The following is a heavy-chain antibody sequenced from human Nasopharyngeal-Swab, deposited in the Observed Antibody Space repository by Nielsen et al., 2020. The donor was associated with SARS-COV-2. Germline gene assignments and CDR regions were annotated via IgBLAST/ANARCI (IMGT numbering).Heavy chain of an antibody. D-gene: IGHD2-21*02. V-gene: IGHV3-73*01. Sequence: GEALKISCASSGFIFSYAARHWVRQASGKGLEWVCLIGSNGNNYATAYAASVKGRFIIFSDDPTNTAYLQMNSLKTEDTAVYYCTRCGGGCYSGRDYWGQGTLVTVSS. J-gene: IGHJ4*02. CDR1: GFIFSYAA. CDR2: IGSNGNNYAT. CDR3: TRCGGGCYSGRDY.